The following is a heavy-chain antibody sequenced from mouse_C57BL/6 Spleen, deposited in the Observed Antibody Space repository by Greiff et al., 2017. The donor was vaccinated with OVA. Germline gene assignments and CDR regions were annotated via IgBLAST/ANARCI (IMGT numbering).Heavy chain of an antibody. V-gene: IGHV5-16*01. CDR3: ARYYYGNAMDY. Sequence: EVQLVESEGGLVQPGSSMKLSCTASGFTFSDYYMAWVRQVPEKGLEWVANINYDGSSTYYLDSLKSRFIISRDNAKNILYLQMSSLKSEDTATYYCARYYYGNAMDYWGQGTSVTVSS. J-gene: IGHJ4*01. D-gene: IGHD2-1*01. CDR2: INYDGSST. CDR1: GFTFSDYY.